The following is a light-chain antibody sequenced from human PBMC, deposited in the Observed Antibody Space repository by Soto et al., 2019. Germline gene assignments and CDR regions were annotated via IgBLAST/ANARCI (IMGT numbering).Light chain of an antibody. V-gene: IGKV3-15*01. CDR3: QQYNNWPLT. CDR1: QSVSSN. Sequence: IVMTQAPATLAVSPGEGDTLSCRASQSVSSNLAWYQQKPGQAPRLIIYGASTRATGIPARFSGSGPGTEFTLTISSLLSEDFAVYSCQQYNNWPLTFGGGTKVDI. CDR2: GAS. J-gene: IGKJ4*01.